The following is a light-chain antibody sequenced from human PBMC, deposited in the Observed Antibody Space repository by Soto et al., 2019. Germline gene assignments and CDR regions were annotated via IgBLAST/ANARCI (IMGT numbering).Light chain of an antibody. J-gene: IGKJ4*01. CDR2: GAS. CDR3: QQYNNWLT. V-gene: IGKV3-15*01. CDR1: EIVGSN. Sequence: EVGMTQSPATLSVSLGERVTLSCRASEIVGSNLAWYQQKPGQAPRLLIYGASTRATGVPARFSGSGSGTEFTLTISSLQSEDFALYYCQQYNNWLTFGGGTKVEIE.